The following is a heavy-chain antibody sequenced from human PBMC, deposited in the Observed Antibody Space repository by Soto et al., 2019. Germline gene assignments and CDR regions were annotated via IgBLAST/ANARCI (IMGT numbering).Heavy chain of an antibody. CDR2: ISAYNGNT. CDR1: GYTFTSYG. V-gene: IGHV1-18*01. CDR3: AGTYYYGSGRYGRWFDP. D-gene: IGHD3-10*01. Sequence: GASVKVSCKASGYTFTSYGISWVRQAPGQGLEWMGWISAYNGNTNYAQKLQGRVTMTTDTSTSTAYMELRSLRSDDTAVYYCAGTYYYGSGRYGRWFDPWGQRTLVTVSS. J-gene: IGHJ5*02.